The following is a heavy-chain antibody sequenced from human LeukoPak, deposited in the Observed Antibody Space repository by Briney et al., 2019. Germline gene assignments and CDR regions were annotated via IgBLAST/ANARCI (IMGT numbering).Heavy chain of an antibody. CDR1: GGSFSGYY. CDR3: ARGSSYGKY. D-gene: IGHD5-18*01. V-gene: IGHV4-34*01. CDR2: INHSGST. J-gene: IGHJ4*02. Sequence: MPSETLSLTCAVYGGSFSGYYWSWIRQPPGKGLEWIGEINHSGSTNYNPSLKSRVTISVDTSKNQFSLKLSSVTAADTAVYYCARGSSYGKYWGQGTLVTVSS.